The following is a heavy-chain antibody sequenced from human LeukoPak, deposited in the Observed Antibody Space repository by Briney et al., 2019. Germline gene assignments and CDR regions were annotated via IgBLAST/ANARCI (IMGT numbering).Heavy chain of an antibody. CDR2: INTDGSST. V-gene: IGHV3-74*01. CDR3: AREAPALYYFDY. J-gene: IGHJ4*02. CDR1: GFTFSSYW. Sequence: GGSLRLSCAASGFTFSSYWMHWVRQAPGKGLVWVSRINTDGSSTSYADSVKGRFTISRDNAKNTLYLQMNSLRAEDTAVYYCAREAPALYYFDYWGQGTQVTVSS. D-gene: IGHD2/OR15-2a*01.